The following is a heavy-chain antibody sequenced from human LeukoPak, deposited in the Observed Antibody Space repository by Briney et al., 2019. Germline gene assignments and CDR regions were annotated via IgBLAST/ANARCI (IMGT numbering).Heavy chain of an antibody. D-gene: IGHD1/OR15-1a*01. V-gene: IGHV3-7*01. CDR2: IKQDGSEK. CDR3: ARDWDNVGWFDP. J-gene: IGHJ5*02. Sequence: GGSLRLSCAASGFTFSSYWMSWGRQAPGKGREWVANIKQDGSEKYYVDSVKGRFTISRDNAKNPLYLQMNSLRAEDTAVYYCARDWDNVGWFDPWGQGTLVTVSS. CDR1: GFTFSSYW.